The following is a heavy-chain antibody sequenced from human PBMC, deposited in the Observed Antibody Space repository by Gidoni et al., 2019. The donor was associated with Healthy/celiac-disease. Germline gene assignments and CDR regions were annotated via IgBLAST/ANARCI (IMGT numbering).Heavy chain of an antibody. Sequence: QVQLVQSGAEVKKPGAAVKVSCKASGYTFTSYGISWVRQAPGQGLEWMGWISAYNGNTNYAQKLQGRVTMTTDTSTSTAYMELRSLRSDDTAVYYCARAGYDLNKSNYYYYGMDVWGKGTTVTVSS. CDR3: ARAGYDLNKSNYYYYGMDV. CDR2: ISAYNGNT. D-gene: IGHD5-12*01. V-gene: IGHV1-18*01. J-gene: IGHJ6*04. CDR1: GYTFTSYG.